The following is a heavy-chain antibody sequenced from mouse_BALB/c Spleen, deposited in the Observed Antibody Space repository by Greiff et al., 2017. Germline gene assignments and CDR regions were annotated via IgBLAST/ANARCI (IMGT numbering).Heavy chain of an antibody. J-gene: IGHJ4*01. CDR3: ARSDVRYAMDY. CDR1: GYAFTNYL. CDR2: INPGSGGT. Sequence: QVQLQQSGAELVRPGTSVKVSCKASGYAFTNYLIEWVKQRPGQGLEWIGVINPGSGGTNYNEKFKGKATLTADKSSSTAYMQLSSLTSDDSAVYFCARSDVRYAMDYWGQGTSVTVSS. V-gene: IGHV1-54*01.